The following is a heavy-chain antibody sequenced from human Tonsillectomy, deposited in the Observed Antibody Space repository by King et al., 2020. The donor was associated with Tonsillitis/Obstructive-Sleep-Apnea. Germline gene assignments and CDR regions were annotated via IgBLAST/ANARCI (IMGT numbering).Heavy chain of an antibody. V-gene: IGHV3-23*04. J-gene: IGHJ4*02. CDR3: AKDFTPVTTGRGYFDD. D-gene: IGHD4-17*01. CDR1: GFTFSSYA. Sequence: VQLVESGGGLVQPGGSLRLSCVASGFTFSSYAMSWVRQAPGKGLEWVSSISYSGGSTDYADSAKGRFTISRDNSQNTLYLQMNSLRAEDTAVYYCAKDFTPVTTGRGYFDDWGQGTLVTVSS. CDR2: ISYSGGST.